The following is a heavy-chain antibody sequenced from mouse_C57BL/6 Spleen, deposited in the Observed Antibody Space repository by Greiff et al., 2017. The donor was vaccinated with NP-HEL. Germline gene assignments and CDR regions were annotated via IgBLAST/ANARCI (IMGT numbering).Heavy chain of an antibody. CDR3: ARSRADGYYVGY. J-gene: IGHJ2*01. V-gene: IGHV1-61*01. CDR1: GYTFTSYW. Sequence: QVQLQQPGAELVRPGSSVKLSCKASGYTFTSYWMDWVKQRPGQGLEWIGNIYPSDSETHYNQKFKDKATLTVDKSSSTAYMQLSSLTSEDSAVYYCARSRADGYYVGYWGQGTTLTVSS. D-gene: IGHD2-3*01. CDR2: IYPSDSET.